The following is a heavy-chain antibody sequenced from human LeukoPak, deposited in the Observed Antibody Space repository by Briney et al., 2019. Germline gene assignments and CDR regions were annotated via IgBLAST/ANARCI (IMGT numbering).Heavy chain of an antibody. CDR3: ARERIAAAGTPFDY. J-gene: IGHJ4*02. D-gene: IGHD6-13*01. V-gene: IGHV3-11*06. CDR1: GFTFSDYY. Sequence: GESLRLSCAASGFTFSDYYMSWIRQAPGKGLEWVSYISSSSSYTNYADSVKGRFTISRDNAKNSLYLQMNSLRAEDTAVYYCARERIAAAGTPFDYWGQGTLVTVSS. CDR2: ISSSSSYT.